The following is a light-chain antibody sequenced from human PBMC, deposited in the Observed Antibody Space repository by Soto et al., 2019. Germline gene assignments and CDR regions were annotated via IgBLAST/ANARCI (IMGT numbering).Light chain of an antibody. CDR2: KAS. J-gene: IGKJ1*01. V-gene: IGKV1-5*03. CDR1: QSISSW. Sequence: DIQMTQSPSTLSASVGDRVTSTCRASQSISSWLAWYQQKTGKAPKLLIYKASSLESGVPSRFSGSGSGTEFTLTISSLQPDDFATYYCQQYNSAWTFGQGTKVEIK. CDR3: QQYNSAWT.